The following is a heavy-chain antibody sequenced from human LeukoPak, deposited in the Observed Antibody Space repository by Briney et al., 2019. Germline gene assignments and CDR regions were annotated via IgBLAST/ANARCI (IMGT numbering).Heavy chain of an antibody. CDR3: TTDAIIGAAGFDY. V-gene: IGHV3-15*01. Sequence: PGGSLRLSCAASGFNFSAAWMNWVRQAPGKGLEWVGRIKSKTDGGTKDYAAPVEDRFTISRDDSKNTLYLQMNSLKTEDTAVYYCTTDAIIGAAGFDYWGQGTLVTVSS. CDR2: IKSKTDGGTK. D-gene: IGHD6-13*01. CDR1: GFNFSAAW. J-gene: IGHJ4*02.